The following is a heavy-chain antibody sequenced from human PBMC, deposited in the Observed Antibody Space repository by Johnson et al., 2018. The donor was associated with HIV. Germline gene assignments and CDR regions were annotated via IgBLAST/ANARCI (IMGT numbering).Heavy chain of an antibody. D-gene: IGHD1-26*01. CDR3: ARDKSLSDSGSYWFPAFDI. V-gene: IGHV3-74*01. CDR2: INSDGSST. CDR1: GFTFSSYW. Sequence: VQLVESGGGLVQPGGSLRLSCAASGFTFSSYWMHWVRQAPGKGLVWVSRINSDGSSTYYADSVKGRFTISRDNSKNTLYLQMNSLRAEDTAVYYCARDKSLSDSGSYWFPAFDIWGQGTMVTVSS. J-gene: IGHJ3*02.